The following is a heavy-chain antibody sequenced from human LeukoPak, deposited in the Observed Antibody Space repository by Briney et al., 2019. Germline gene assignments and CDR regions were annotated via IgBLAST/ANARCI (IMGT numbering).Heavy chain of an antibody. V-gene: IGHV3-23*01. D-gene: IGHD3-22*01. CDR2: ISGSGGFT. CDR1: GFTFSSYA. Sequence: PGGSLRLSCAASGFTFSSYAMSWVRQAPGKGLEWVSAISGSGGFTYYADSVKGRFTISRDNSKNTLYLQVNSLRAEDTAVYYCARDYSSGYYRTFDYWGQGTLVTVSS. J-gene: IGHJ4*02. CDR3: ARDYSSGYYRTFDY.